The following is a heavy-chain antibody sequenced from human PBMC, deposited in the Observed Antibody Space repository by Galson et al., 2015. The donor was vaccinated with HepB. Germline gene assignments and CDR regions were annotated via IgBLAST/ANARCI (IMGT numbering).Heavy chain of an antibody. J-gene: IGHJ4*02. Sequence: QSGAEVKKPGESLRISCKGSGYNFTTYWISWLRQMPGKGLEWMGRIDPSDSYTNYSPSFQGHVTISADKSISTAYLQWSSLKASDTAMDYCARHDLYGDFPLYWGQGTLVTLSS. D-gene: IGHD4-17*01. CDR2: IDPSDSYT. CDR1: GYNFTTYW. CDR3: ARHDLYGDFPLY. V-gene: IGHV5-10-1*01.